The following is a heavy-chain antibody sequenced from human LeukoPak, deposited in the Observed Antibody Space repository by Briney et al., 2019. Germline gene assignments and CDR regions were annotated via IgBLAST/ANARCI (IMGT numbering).Heavy chain of an antibody. Sequence: PSGTLSLTCAVSGGSISSSNWWSWVRQPPGKGLEWIGEIYHSGNTNYNPSLKSRVTISVDKSKNQFSLKLTSVTAADTALYYCARIGGGWYGGFDYWGQGTLVTVSS. CDR1: GGSISSSNW. J-gene: IGHJ4*02. CDR2: IYHSGNT. CDR3: ARIGGGWYGGFDY. D-gene: IGHD6-19*01. V-gene: IGHV4-4*02.